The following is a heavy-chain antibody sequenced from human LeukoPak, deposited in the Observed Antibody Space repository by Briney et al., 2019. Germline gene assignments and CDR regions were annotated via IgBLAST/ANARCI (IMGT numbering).Heavy chain of an antibody. D-gene: IGHD5-18*01. J-gene: IGHJ4*02. Sequence: SETLSLTCAVSGYSISSGYYWGWIRQPPGKGLEWIGSIYHSGSTYYNPSLKSRVTISVDTSKNQFSLKLSSVTAADTAVYYYARDLDTAMAVDYWGQGTLVTVSS. CDR2: IYHSGST. CDR3: ARDLDTAMAVDY. CDR1: GYSISSGYY. V-gene: IGHV4-38-2*02.